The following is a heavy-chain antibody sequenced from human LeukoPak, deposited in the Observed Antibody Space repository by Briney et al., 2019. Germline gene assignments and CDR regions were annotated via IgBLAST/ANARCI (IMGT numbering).Heavy chain of an antibody. V-gene: IGHV1-46*01. Sequence: ASVKVSCKASGYTFTSYYMHWVRQAPGQGLEWMGIINPSGGSTSYAQKFQGRVTMTEDTSTDTAYMELSSLRSEDTAVYYCSTSLNSQGTAMVLIAACGQRSPVTVPA. CDR3: STSLNSQGTAMVLIAA. D-gene: IGHD5-18*01. CDR2: INPSGGST. CDR1: GYTFTSYY. J-gene: IGHJ5*02.